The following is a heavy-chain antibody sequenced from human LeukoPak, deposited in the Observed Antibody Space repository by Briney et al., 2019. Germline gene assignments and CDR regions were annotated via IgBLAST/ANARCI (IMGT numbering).Heavy chain of an antibody. Sequence: SQTLSLTCTVSGGSISSGGYYWRWIRQHPGKGLVRIGYIYYSGSTYYNPSLKSRVTISVDTSKNQFSLKLSSVTAADTAVYYCARAAGTYYYDSSGYYNWFDPWGQGTLVTVSS. CDR1: GGSISSGGYY. CDR3: ARAAGTYYYDSSGYYNWFDP. V-gene: IGHV4-31*03. J-gene: IGHJ5*02. CDR2: IYYSGST. D-gene: IGHD3-22*01.